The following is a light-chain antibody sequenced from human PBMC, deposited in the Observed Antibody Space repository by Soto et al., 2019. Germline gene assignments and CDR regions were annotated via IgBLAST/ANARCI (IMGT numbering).Light chain of an antibody. CDR3: QQANNFPPP. CDR2: AAS. V-gene: IGKV1-12*01. Sequence: PMTQSPSSVSASVGDGVNITCRASQDVSSWLAWYQQKPGKAPNLLIYAASSLQNGVPPRFSGSGFGTDFTLTISSVQPGDFATYSCQQANNFPPPFGQGTKVEVK. CDR1: QDVSSW. J-gene: IGKJ1*01.